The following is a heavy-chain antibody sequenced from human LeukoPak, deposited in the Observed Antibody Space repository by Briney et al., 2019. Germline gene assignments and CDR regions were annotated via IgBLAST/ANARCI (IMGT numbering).Heavy chain of an antibody. CDR3: ARVVSGSYGSGCFDY. Sequence: SETLSLTCTVSGYSISSGYYWGWIRQPPGKGLEWIGSIYHSGSTYYNPSLKSRVTISVDTSKNQFSLKLSSVTAADTAVYYCARVVSGSYGSGCFDYWGQGTLVTVSS. V-gene: IGHV4-38-2*02. CDR1: GYSISSGYY. J-gene: IGHJ4*02. D-gene: IGHD1-26*01. CDR2: IYHSGST.